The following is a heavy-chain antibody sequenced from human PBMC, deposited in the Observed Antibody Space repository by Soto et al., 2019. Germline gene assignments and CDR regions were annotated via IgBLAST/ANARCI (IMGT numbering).Heavy chain of an antibody. D-gene: IGHD3-22*01. CDR3: ARVHFDCSAYNWFDP. V-gene: IGHV1-3*01. Sequence: ASVEISCKASGDNFTTYAIHWVRQAPGQRLEWMGWINAGNGNTKYSQKFQGRVTITRDTSASTAYMELSSLRSEDTAVYYCARVHFDCSAYNWFDPWGQGTMVT. J-gene: IGHJ5*02. CDR1: GDNFTTYA. CDR2: INAGNGNT.